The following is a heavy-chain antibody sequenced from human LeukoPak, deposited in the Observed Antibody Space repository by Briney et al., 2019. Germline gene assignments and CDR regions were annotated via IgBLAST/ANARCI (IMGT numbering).Heavy chain of an antibody. CDR1: GFTFSSYE. CDR2: ISGGGTTI. J-gene: IGHJ3*02. V-gene: IGHV3-48*03. D-gene: IGHD1-26*01. Sequence: GGSLRLSCAASGFTFSSYEMNWVRQAPGKGLEWVSYISGGGTTIYLADSVKGRFTISRDNAKNSLYLQMNSLRAEDTAAYYCAREGWGLSVADAFDIWGQGTMVTVSS. CDR3: AREGWGLSVADAFDI.